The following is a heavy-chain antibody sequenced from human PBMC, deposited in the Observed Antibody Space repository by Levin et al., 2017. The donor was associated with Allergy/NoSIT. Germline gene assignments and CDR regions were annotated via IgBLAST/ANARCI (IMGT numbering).Heavy chain of an antibody. D-gene: IGHD2-2*01. Sequence: LSLTCAASGFTFDDYAMHWVRQVPGKGLEWVSGISWNSGKIDYADSVKGRFTISRDNAKNSLYLQMNSLRAEDTALYYCAKDKSTGYCSSSSCYIDYWGQGTLVTVSS. CDR2: ISWNSGKI. CDR1: GFTFDDYA. CDR3: AKDKSTGYCSSSSCYIDY. V-gene: IGHV3-9*01. J-gene: IGHJ4*02.